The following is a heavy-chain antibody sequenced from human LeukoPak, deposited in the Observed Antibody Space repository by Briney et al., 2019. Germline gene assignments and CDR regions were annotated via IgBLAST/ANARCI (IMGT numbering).Heavy chain of an antibody. CDR1: GFTFSSYA. CDR3: ASDTPSGVSGWFGYLQH. V-gene: IGHV3-15*05. CDR2: IKTKTDGATK. Sequence: GGSLRLSCAASGFTFSSYAMTWVRQAPGKGLEWVGRIKTKTDGATKDYGVPVKGRFTISRDDSQNTLYLQMNSLSTEDTAIYYCASDTPSGVSGWFGYLQHWGRGTLVTVSS. D-gene: IGHD6-19*01. J-gene: IGHJ1*01.